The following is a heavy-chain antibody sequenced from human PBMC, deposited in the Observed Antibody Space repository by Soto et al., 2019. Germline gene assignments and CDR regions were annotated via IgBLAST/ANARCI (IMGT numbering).Heavy chain of an antibody. J-gene: IGHJ6*03. CDR3: ARVIVNYDFWSGYLYYYYMDV. CDR1: GGSISSHY. CDR2: IYYSGST. D-gene: IGHD3-3*01. Sequence: PSETLSLTCSVSGGSISSHYWSWIRQPPGKGLEWIGYIYYSGSTNYNPSLKSRVTISVDTSKNQFSLKLSSVTAADTAVYYCARVIVNYDFWSGYLYYYYMDVWGKGTTVTVSS. V-gene: IGHV4-59*11.